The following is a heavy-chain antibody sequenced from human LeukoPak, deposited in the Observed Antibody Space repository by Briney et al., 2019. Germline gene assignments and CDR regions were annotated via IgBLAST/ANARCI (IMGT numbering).Heavy chain of an antibody. CDR3: ASVSAAEGPYYFDY. D-gene: IGHD2-2*01. Sequence: GESLKISCTGSRFSFSNYWIGWVRQMPGKGLDWMGIIYPGDSDTRYSPSFQGQVTISADKSVSTAYLQWSSLKASDTAMYYCASVSAAEGPYYFDYWGQGTLVTVSS. J-gene: IGHJ4*02. CDR1: RFSFSNYW. CDR2: IYPGDSDT. V-gene: IGHV5-51*01.